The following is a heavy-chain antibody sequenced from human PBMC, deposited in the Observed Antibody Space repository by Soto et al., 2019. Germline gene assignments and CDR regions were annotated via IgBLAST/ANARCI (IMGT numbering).Heavy chain of an antibody. CDR3: ARKMAVAGTFDY. D-gene: IGHD6-19*01. Sequence: GQGLEWMGIINPSGGSTSYAQKFQGRVTMTRDTSTSTVYMELSSLRSEDTAVYYCARKMAVAGTFDYWGQGTLVTVSS. CDR2: INPSGGST. V-gene: IGHV1-46*01. J-gene: IGHJ4*02.